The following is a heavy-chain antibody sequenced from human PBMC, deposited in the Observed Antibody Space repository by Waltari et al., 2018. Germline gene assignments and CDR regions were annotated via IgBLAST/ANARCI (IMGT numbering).Heavy chain of an antibody. D-gene: IGHD7-27*01. V-gene: IGHV3-66*01. CDR3: ARVNWGSRYYFDY. Sequence: EVQLVESGGGLVQPGGSLRLSCAASGFTVSSNYMSWVRQAPGKGLEWVSGIYSGGSTYYADSVKGRFTISRDNSKNTLYLQMNSLRAEDTAVYYCARVNWGSRYYFDYWGQGTLVTVSS. CDR1: GFTVSSNY. J-gene: IGHJ4*02. CDR2: IYSGGST.